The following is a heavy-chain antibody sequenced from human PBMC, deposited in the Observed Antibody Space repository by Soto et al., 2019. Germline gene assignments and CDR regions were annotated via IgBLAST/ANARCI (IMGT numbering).Heavy chain of an antibody. CDR1: GGSISSSSYY. CDR3: ARLCGDCYYDFDY. V-gene: IGHV4-39*01. J-gene: IGHJ4*02. D-gene: IGHD2-21*02. Sequence: QLQESGPGLVKPSETLSLTCTVSGGSISSSSYYWGWIRQPPGKGLEWIGSIYYSGSTYYNPSLKSRVTISVDTSKNQFSLKLSSVTAADTAVYYCARLCGDCYYDFDYWGQGTLVTVSS. CDR2: IYYSGST.